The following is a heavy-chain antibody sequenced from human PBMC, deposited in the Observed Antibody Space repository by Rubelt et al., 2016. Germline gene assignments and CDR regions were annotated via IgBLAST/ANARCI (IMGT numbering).Heavy chain of an antibody. J-gene: IGHJ4*02. V-gene: IGHV4-39*01. CDR3: ASHIDGYGYY. CDR2: LYYSGST. D-gene: IGHD5-24*01. Sequence: QLQLQESGPGLVKPSETLSLTCTVSGGSISSSSYYWGWIRQPPGKGLEWIGSLYYSGSTYYNPSLKSRVTISVDTSKNQFSLKLSSVTAADTAVYYCASHIDGYGYYWGQGTLVTVSS. CDR1: GGSISSSSYY.